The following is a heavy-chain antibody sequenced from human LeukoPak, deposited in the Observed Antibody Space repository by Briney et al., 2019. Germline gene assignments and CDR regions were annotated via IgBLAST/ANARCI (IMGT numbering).Heavy chain of an antibody. J-gene: IGHJ4*02. CDR3: ARAPLGGIYDSSGYSFDY. CDR2: INPSGGST. V-gene: IGHV1-46*01. CDR1: GYTFTSYY. Sequence: ASVKVSCKASGYTFTSYYMHWVRQAPGQGLEWMGIINPSGGSTSYAQKFQGRVTMTRDTSTSTVYMELSSLRAEDTAVYYCARAPLGGIYDSSGYSFDYWGQGTLVTVSS. D-gene: IGHD3-22*01.